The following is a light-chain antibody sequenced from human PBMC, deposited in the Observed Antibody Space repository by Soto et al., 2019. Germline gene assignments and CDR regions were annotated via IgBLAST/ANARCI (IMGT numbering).Light chain of an antibody. CDR2: GAS. V-gene: IGKV3-15*01. CDR1: QNIGNN. J-gene: IGKJ4*01. Sequence: IVMTQSPATQSMSPGQRCSIYCRASQNIGNNLAWYQQKPGQAPRLLIYGASTRATGIPARFSGSGYGTEFTLTISSLQSEDFAIYYGQQYNNWPLTFGGGTKVDIK. CDR3: QQYNNWPLT.